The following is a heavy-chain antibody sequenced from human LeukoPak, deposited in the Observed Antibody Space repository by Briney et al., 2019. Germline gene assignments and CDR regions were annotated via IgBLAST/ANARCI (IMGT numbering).Heavy chain of an antibody. CDR2: ISGSGINT. V-gene: IGHV3-23*01. CDR3: ARVPRYGSGSYYSLDH. CDR1: GFTFSNYA. D-gene: IGHD3-10*01. Sequence: GGSLRLSCTASGFTFSNYAMNWVRQAPGKGLEWVSTISGSGINTYYADSVKGRFTISRDSAKNSLYLQMNSLRADDTAAYYCARVPRYGSGSYYSLDHWGQGTLVTVSS. J-gene: IGHJ4*02.